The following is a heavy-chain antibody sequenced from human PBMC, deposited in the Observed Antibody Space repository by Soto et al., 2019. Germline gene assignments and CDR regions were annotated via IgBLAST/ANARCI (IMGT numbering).Heavy chain of an antibody. CDR2: ISGSGDST. V-gene: IGHV3-23*01. CDR3: AKDRSLVVRGVINEYYFGY. Sequence: GGSLRLSCAASGFIFSSYAMTWVRQAPGKGLVWVSGISGSGDSTYYADSVKGRFTISRDNSKNTLYLQMSSLRAEDTAVYYCAKDRSLVVRGVINEYYFGYWGQGTLVTVS. D-gene: IGHD3-10*01. CDR1: GFIFSSYA. J-gene: IGHJ4*02.